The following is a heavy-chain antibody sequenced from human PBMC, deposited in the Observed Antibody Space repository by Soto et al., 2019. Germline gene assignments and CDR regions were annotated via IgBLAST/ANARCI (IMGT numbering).Heavy chain of an antibody. D-gene: IGHD6-13*01. CDR3: ARSERAAGTDWWFDP. Sequence: PSEALSLTCTVSGVSISSSSFHWGLIRQPPGKGLEWIGSIYYSGSTYYSPSLKSRVTISVDTSKNQFSLKLSSVTAADTAVYYCARSERAAGTDWWFDPWGQGTLVT. CDR2: IYYSGST. J-gene: IGHJ5*02. V-gene: IGHV4-39*01. CDR1: GVSISSSSFH.